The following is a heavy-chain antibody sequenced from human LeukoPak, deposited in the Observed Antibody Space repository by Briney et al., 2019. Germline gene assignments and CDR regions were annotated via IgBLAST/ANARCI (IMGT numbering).Heavy chain of an antibody. J-gene: IGHJ5*02. CDR1: GGSINNYY. D-gene: IGHD2-15*01. CDR2: IYYSGST. CDR3: ASTVICSGGSCYNNWFDP. Sequence: SETLSLTCTVSGGSINNYYWSWIRQPPGKGLEWIGYIYYSGSTNYNPSLKSRVTISVDTSKNQFSLKLSSVTAADTAVYYCASTVICSGGSCYNNWFDPWGQGTLVTVSS. V-gene: IGHV4-59*01.